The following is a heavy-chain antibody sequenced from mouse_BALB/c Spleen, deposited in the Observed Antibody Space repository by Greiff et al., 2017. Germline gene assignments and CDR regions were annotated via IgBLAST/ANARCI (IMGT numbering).Heavy chain of an antibody. CDR2: ISSGGST. J-gene: IGHJ3*01. V-gene: IGHV5-6-5*01. CDR1: GFTFSSYA. D-gene: IGHD1-1*01. CDR3: ARGPGTWFAY. Sequence: EVKLQESGGGLVKPGGSLKLSCAASGFTFSSYAMSWVRQTPEKRLEWVASISSGGSTYYPDSVKGRFTISRDNARNILYLQMSSLGSEDTAMYYCARGPGTWFAYWGQGTLVTVSA.